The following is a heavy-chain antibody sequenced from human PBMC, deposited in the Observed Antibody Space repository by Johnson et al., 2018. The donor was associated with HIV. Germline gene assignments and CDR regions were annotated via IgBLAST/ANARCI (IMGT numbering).Heavy chain of an antibody. CDR2: IKQDGSEK. Sequence: VQLVESGGGLVQPGGSLRLSCAASGFTFSSYWMSWVRQAPGKGLEWVANIKQDGSEKYYVDSVKGRFTISRDNAKNSLSLQMNSLRAEDTAVYYCARARMEVLPAGAFDIWGQGTMVTVSS. D-gene: IGHD2-2*01. V-gene: IGHV3-7*04. J-gene: IGHJ3*02. CDR3: ARARMEVLPAGAFDI. CDR1: GFTFSSYW.